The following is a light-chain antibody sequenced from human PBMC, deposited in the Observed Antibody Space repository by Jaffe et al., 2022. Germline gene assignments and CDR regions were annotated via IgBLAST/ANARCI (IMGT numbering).Light chain of an antibody. J-gene: IGKJ1*01. V-gene: IGKV2-28*01. CDR2: LGS. CDR3: MQALYTPRT. CDR1: QSLLYSNGKNH. Sequence: DVVMTQSPLSLPVTPGESASISCRSSQSLLYSNGKNHLNWYLQKAGQSPQLLIYLGSNRASGVPDRFSGSGSGTDFTLKISRVEAEDVGVFYCMQALYTPRTFGQGTKVEIK.